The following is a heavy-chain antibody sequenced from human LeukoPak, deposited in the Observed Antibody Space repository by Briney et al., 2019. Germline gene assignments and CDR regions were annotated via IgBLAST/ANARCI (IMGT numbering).Heavy chain of an antibody. Sequence: SETLSLTCAVYGGSFSGYYWSWIRQPPGKGLEWIGEINHSGSTNYNPSLKSRVTISVDTSKNQFSLKLSSVTAADTAVYYCARHISGYYNYYYYYYMDVWGKGTTVTVSS. CDR2: INHSGST. CDR3: ARHISGYYNYYYYYYMDV. CDR1: GGSFSGYY. D-gene: IGHD3-22*01. J-gene: IGHJ6*03. V-gene: IGHV4-34*01.